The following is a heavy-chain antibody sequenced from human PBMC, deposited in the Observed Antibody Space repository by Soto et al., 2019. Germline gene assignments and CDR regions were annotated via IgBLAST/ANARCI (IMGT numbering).Heavy chain of an antibody. D-gene: IGHD1-26*01. V-gene: IGHV3-23*01. CDR1: GFTFSSYA. CDR2: ISGSGDST. Sequence: EVQLLESGGGLVQPGGSLRLSCAASGFTFSSYAMRWVRQAPGKGLEWVSAISGSGDSTYYADSVKGRVTISRDNSKNTLYLQMNSLRDEDTAVYYGAGRGSGSYYDYWGQGTLVTVSS. CDR3: AGRGSGSYYDY. J-gene: IGHJ4*02.